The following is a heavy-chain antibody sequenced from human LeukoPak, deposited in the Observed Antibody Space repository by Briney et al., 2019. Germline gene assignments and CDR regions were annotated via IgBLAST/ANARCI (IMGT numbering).Heavy chain of an antibody. CDR2: ISSNGGST. CDR1: GFTFSSYA. CDR3: VKGAPTVALVYYYYGMDV. J-gene: IGHJ6*02. Sequence: GGSLRLSCSASGFTFSSYAMHWVRQAPGKGLEYVSAISSNGGSTYYAGSVKGRFTISRDNSKNTLYLQMSSLRAEDTAVYYCVKGAPTVALVYYYYGMDVWGQGTTVSVSS. D-gene: IGHD4-23*01. V-gene: IGHV3-64D*09.